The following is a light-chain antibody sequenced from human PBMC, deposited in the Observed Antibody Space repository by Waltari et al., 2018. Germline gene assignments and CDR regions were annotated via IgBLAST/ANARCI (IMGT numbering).Light chain of an antibody. J-gene: IGKJ2*01. CDR1: QSISSNY. Sequence: EIVLTQSPGTLSLSPGERATLSCRARQSISSNYLSWYQHKPGQAPRLLIYGASRRATGIPDRFSGSGSGTDFTLTISRLEPEDFAVYFCQQYGGSPPMYTFGQGTKLEIK. CDR3: QQYGGSPPMYT. V-gene: IGKV3-20*01. CDR2: GAS.